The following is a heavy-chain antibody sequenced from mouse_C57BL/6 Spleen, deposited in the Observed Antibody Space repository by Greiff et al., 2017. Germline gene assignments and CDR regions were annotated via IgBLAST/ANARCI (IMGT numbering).Heavy chain of an antibody. CDR3: ARRYYDYLYYAMDY. Sequence: VQLQQPGAELVRPGTSVKLSCKASGYTFTSYWMHWVKQRPGQGLEWIGVIDPSDSYTNYNQKFKGKATLTVDTSSSTAYMQLSSLTSEDSAVYYCARRYYDYLYYAMDYWGQGTSVTVSS. D-gene: IGHD2-4*01. CDR2: IDPSDSYT. J-gene: IGHJ4*01. V-gene: IGHV1-59*01. CDR1: GYTFTSYW.